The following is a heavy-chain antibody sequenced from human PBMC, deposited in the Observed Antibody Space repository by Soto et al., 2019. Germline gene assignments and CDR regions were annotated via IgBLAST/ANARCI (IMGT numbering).Heavy chain of an antibody. V-gene: IGHV2-5*02. CDR2: IYWDDDK. CDR3: ANNLSDAYGHTEGRRDY. CDR1: GFSLSTSGVG. J-gene: IGHJ4*02. Sequence: SGPTLVNPTQTLTLTCTFSGFSLSTSGVGVGWIRQPPGKALEWLALIYWDDDKRNSPSLKSRQTITKDTSKNQVVLTITNMDPVDTATYYCANNLSDAYGHTEGRRDYWGQGTLVTVSS. D-gene: IGHD2-21*01.